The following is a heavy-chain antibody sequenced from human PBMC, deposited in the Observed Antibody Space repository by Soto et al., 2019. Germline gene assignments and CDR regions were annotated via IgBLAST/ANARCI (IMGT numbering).Heavy chain of an antibody. CDR1: NGSFSSST. CDR3: ARLIGSSWYDYYYYGMDV. CDR2: IYYSGRT. J-gene: IGHJ6*02. V-gene: IGHV4-34*01. Sequence: SETLSLTCVLYNGSFSSSTWNWIRQPPGKGLEWIGHIYYSGRTYYNPSLESRLTISLDTSKNRFSLKLSSVTAADTAVYYCARLIGSSWYDYYYYGMDVWGQGTTVTVSS. D-gene: IGHD6-13*01.